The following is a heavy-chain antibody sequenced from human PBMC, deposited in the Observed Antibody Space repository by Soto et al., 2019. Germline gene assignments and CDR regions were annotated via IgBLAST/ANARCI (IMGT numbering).Heavy chain of an antibody. CDR3: VKSGGGLLRDYGMYMDV. D-gene: IGHD4-17*01. CDR1: GYPFTNFG. CDR2: ISTHHRFT. V-gene: IGHV1-18*01. J-gene: IGHJ6*02. Sequence: EASVKVSCKASGYPFTNFGVTWVRQAPGQGLEWMGWISTHHRFTNYAQEFQGRVTMATDASTSTADMELGSLRSDDKAIYYCVKSGGGLLRDYGMYMDVWGQGTTVTVSS.